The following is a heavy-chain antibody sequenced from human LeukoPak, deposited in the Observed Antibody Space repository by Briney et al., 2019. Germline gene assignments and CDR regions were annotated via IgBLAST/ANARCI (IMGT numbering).Heavy chain of an antibody. Sequence: GGSLRLSCAASGFTFSSYWMNWVRQAPGKGLVWVSRIASDGSSTTYADSVKGRFSISRDNAKNTLYLQMNSLRAEDTAVYYCAKDRSYSSGWYRGFDYWGQGTLVTVSS. D-gene: IGHD6-19*01. V-gene: IGHV3-74*01. CDR3: AKDRSYSSGWYRGFDY. CDR2: IASDGSST. J-gene: IGHJ4*02. CDR1: GFTFSSYW.